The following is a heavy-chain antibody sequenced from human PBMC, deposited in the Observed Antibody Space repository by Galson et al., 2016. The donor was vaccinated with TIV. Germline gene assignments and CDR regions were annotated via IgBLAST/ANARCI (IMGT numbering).Heavy chain of an antibody. CDR2: IDPSGGST. V-gene: IGHV1-46*03. Sequence: ASGYTFTRYYMHWMRQAPGQGLEWMGVIDPSGGSTTYAQKFQGRVTMTRDTSTSTVYMELSSLTSEDTAVYYCATYGSGRQASFDFWGQGTLVTVSS. CDR1: GYTFTRYY. D-gene: IGHD3-10*01. J-gene: IGHJ4*02. CDR3: ATYGSGRQASFDF.